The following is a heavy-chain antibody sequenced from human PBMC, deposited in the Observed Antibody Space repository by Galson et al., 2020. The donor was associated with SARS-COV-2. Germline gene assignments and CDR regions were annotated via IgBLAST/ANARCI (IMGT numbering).Heavy chain of an antibody. V-gene: IGHV3-30*18. D-gene: IGHD6-6*01. CDR2: ISYDGSNQ. Sequence: GESPKISRSASGFTFRNYGMHWVRQAPSKGLEWVAVISYDGSNQYYADSEKGRFTIPRDKSKNTLSLQMNSLRAEDTAIYYCAKGNSSSLGPFGRFDPWGQGTLVTVSS. J-gene: IGHJ5*02. CDR1: GFTFRNYG. CDR3: AKGNSSSLGPFGRFDP.